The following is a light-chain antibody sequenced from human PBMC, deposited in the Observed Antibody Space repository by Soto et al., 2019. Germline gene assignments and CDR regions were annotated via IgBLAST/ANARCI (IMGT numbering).Light chain of an antibody. CDR1: QIITSY. J-gene: IGKJ1*01. CDR3: QQLNSYPRT. Sequence: DIQMTQSPSSLSASVGDRVTITCRASQIITSYLNWYQREPGKAPKLLIYAASTLQSGVPSRFSGSGSGTEFTLTISSLQPEDFATYYRQQLNSYPRTFGQGTKVDIK. CDR2: AAS. V-gene: IGKV1-9*01.